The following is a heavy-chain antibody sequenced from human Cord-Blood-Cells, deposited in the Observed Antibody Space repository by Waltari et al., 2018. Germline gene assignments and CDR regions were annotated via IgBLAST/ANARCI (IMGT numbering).Heavy chain of an antibody. CDR3: AKDRRPYSNYDAFDI. D-gene: IGHD4-4*01. CDR1: GFTFDDYA. CDR2: ISWNSGSI. Sequence: EVQLVESGGGLVQPGRSLRLSCAASGFTFDDYAMHWVRQAPGKGLAWVSGISWNSGSIGYADSVKGRFTISRDNAKNSLYQQMNSLRAEDMALYYCAKDRRPYSNYDAFDIWGQGTMVTVSS. J-gene: IGHJ3*02. V-gene: IGHV3-9*03.